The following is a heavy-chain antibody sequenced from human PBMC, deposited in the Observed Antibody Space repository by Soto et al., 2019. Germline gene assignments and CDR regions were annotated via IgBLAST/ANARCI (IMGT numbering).Heavy chain of an antibody. J-gene: IGHJ4*02. D-gene: IGHD3-22*01. CDR1: GDSISSGGYS. Sequence: QVQLQESGSGLVKPSQTLSLTCTVSGDSISSGGYSWSWIRQPPRQGLEWIGYIYHTGSTSYSPSLKSRVTMSGDKSKNQLSLSLNSVTAADTAIYYCARAHYGPSGYYFDSWGQGALFTVSS. CDR3: ARAHYGPSGYYFDS. V-gene: IGHV4-30-2*01. CDR2: IYHTGST.